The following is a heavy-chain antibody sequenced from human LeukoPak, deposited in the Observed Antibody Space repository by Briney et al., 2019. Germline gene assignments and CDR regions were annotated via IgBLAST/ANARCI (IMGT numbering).Heavy chain of an antibody. J-gene: IGHJ4*02. V-gene: IGHV3-11*06. D-gene: IGHD5-18*01. CDR1: GFTFSDYY. Sequence: GGSLRLSCAASGFTFSDYYMSWIRQGPGKGLEWVSYISSSSSYTNYADSVKGRFTISRDNAKNSMYLQMNSLRAEDTAVYYCAPGTYSYGYLFDYWGQGTLVTVSS. CDR3: APGTYSYGYLFDY. CDR2: ISSSSSYT.